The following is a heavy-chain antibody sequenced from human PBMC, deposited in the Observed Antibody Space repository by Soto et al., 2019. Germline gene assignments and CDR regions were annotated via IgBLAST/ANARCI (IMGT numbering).Heavy chain of an antibody. CDR2: ISGSGGST. V-gene: IGHV3-23*01. CDR1: GFTFSSYA. Sequence: EVQLLESGGGLVQPGGSLRLSCAASGFTFSSYAMSWVRQAPGKGLEWVSAISGSGGSTYYADSVKGRFTISRDNSKNTLYLQMNSLRAEDTAVYCCAKGMGPYYYYGMDVWGKGTTVTVSS. J-gene: IGHJ6*04. CDR3: AKGMGPYYYYGMDV.